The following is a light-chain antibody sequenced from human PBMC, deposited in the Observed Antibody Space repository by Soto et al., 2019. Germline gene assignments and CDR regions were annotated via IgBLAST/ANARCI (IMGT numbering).Light chain of an antibody. CDR3: QQYNNWHQT. Sequence: EIVMTQSPATLSVSPGERATLSCRASQSVSSNLAWYQQKPGQAPRLLIYGASTRATGIPARFSGSGSGTEFTLTISSLQPEAFAVYYYQQYNNWHQTFGQGTKVEIK. CDR2: GAS. J-gene: IGKJ1*01. CDR1: QSVSSN. V-gene: IGKV3-15*01.